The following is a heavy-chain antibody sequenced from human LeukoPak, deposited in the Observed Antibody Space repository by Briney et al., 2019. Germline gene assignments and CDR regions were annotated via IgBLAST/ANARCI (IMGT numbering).Heavy chain of an antibody. V-gene: IGHV1-69*01. CDR2: IIPIFGTA. CDR1: GGTFSSYA. D-gene: IGHD1-26*01. J-gene: IGHJ5*02. Sequence: VASVKVSCKASGGTFSSYAISWVRQAHGQGIEWMGGIIPIFGTANYAQKFQGRVTITAVESTRTAYIELRSLRSAATAVYYCARRPDCGSYLDWFDPWGQGTLVTVSS. CDR3: ARRPDCGSYLDWFDP.